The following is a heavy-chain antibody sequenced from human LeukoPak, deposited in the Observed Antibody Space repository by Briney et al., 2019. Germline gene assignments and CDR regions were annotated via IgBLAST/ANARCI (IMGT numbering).Heavy chain of an antibody. Sequence: GGSLRLSCAASGFTFSSYWMHWVRHAPGKGLVWVSRINSDGSSTSYADSVKGRFTISRHTAKNTLYLQMNSLRAEDTAVYYCARVRTNYYDSRDAFDIWGQGTMVTVSS. CDR1: GFTFSSYW. J-gene: IGHJ3*02. CDR3: ARVRTNYYDSRDAFDI. D-gene: IGHD3-22*01. CDR2: INSDGSST. V-gene: IGHV3-74*01.